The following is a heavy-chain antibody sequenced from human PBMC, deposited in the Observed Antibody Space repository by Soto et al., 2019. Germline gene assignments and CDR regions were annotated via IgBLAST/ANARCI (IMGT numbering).Heavy chain of an antibody. Sequence: QLVQSGAEVKKPGASVRVSCKASGHTFIAYCISWVRQAPGQGLEWMGWIDPKSGGTTYEQRFLGRVTMTRDTSINTAYMDLNRLTSDDTAVYYCARVSVDVPEWGQGTLITVSS. CDR2: IDPKSGGT. V-gene: IGHV1-2*02. CDR1: GHTFIAYC. J-gene: IGHJ4*02. D-gene: IGHD5-12*01. CDR3: ARVSVDVPE.